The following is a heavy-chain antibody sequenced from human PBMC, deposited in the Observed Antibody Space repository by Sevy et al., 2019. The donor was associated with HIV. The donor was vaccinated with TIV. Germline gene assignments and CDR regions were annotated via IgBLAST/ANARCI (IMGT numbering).Heavy chain of an antibody. CDR3: ARDWLYSNYYYGMDV. CDR2: IYPGHSDT. D-gene: IGHD2-2*02. CDR1: GYSFTSYW. V-gene: IGHV5-51*01. J-gene: IGHJ6*02. Sequence: GESLKISCKGSGYSFTSYWIGWVRQMPGKGLEWMGIIYPGHSDTRYSPSFQGQVTISADKSISTAYLQWSSRKASDTAMYYCARDWLYSNYYYGMDVWGQGTTVTVSS.